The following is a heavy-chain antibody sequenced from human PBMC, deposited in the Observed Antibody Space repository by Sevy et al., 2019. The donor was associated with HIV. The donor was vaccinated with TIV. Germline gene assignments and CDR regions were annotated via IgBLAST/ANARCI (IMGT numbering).Heavy chain of an antibody. D-gene: IGHD4-4*01. V-gene: IGHV5-51*01. CDR1: GYKFTTYW. CDR3: ARHVDMTTLIGGLYYFDS. J-gene: IGHJ4*02. CDR2: IYPRDSDT. Sequence: GESLKISCKASGYKFTTYWIGWARQMPGKGLEWMGMIYPRDSDTRYSPSFQGQVTISADTSINTAYLQWSSLKALDTAMYFCARHVDMTTLIGGLYYFDSWGQGTLVTVSS.